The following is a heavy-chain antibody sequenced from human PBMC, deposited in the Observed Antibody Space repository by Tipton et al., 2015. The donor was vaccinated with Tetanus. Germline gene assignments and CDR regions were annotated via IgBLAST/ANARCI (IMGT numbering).Heavy chain of an antibody. CDR1: GAPVTSGRHH. CDR3: ARDQARGARGWNYFDF. D-gene: IGHD1-26*01. CDR2: IYSSGST. V-gene: IGHV4-31*03. Sequence: TLSLTCSVSGAPVTSGRHHWSWIRLAPGRGLEWIGDIYSSGSTYTDPSLKGRVTISVDTSKNQFSLRLNSVTAADTAVYYCARDQARGARGWNYFDFWGLGTLGTVST. J-gene: IGHJ4*02.